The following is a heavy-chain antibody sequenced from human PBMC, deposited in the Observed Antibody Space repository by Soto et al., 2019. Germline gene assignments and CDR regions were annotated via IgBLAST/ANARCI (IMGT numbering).Heavy chain of an antibody. CDR2: IIPIFGTA. Sequence: GASVKVSCKASGVTFSSYAISWVRQAPGQGLEWMGGIIPIFGTANYAQKFQGRVTITADESTSTAYMELSSLRSEDTAVYYCARDPMGVVPAAIGFSVDYYYGMDVWGQGTTVTVSS. D-gene: IGHD2-2*01. J-gene: IGHJ6*02. V-gene: IGHV1-69*13. CDR3: ARDPMGVVPAAIGFSVDYYYGMDV. CDR1: GVTFSSYA.